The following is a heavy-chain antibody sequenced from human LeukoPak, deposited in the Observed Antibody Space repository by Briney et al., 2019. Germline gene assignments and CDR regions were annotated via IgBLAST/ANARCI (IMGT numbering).Heavy chain of an antibody. J-gene: IGHJ4*02. CDR1: GLTYSSYA. V-gene: IGHV3-30*04. Sequence: PGGSLRLSCAASGLTYSSYAMHWVRQAPGKGLEWVAAISKDGANKYYTDSVKGRFTISRDNSKDTLDLQMDSLRAEDTAVYYCAKDGGGYNSSPFDYWGQGTLVAVSS. CDR3: AKDGGGYNSSPFDY. D-gene: IGHD3-22*01. CDR2: ISKDGANK.